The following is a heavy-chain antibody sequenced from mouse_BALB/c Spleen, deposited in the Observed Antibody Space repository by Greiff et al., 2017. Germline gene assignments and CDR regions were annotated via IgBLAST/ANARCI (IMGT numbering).Heavy chain of an antibody. CDR3: ARGGHPAWFAY. V-gene: IGHV7-3*02. CDR1: GFTFTDYY. Sequence: EVKLMESGGGLVQPGGSLRLSCATSGFTFTDYYMSWVRQPPGKALEWLGFIRNKANGYTTEYSASVKGRFTISRDNSQSILYLQMNTLRAEDSATYYCARGGHPAWFAYWGQGTLVTVSA. CDR2: IRNKANGYTT. J-gene: IGHJ3*01.